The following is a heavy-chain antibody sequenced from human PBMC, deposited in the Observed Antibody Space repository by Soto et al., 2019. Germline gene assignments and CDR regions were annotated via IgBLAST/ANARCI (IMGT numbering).Heavy chain of an antibody. CDR2: ISGSGGST. Sequence: GGSLRLSCAASGFTFSSYAMSWVRQAPGKGLEWVSAISGSGGSTYYADSVKGRFTISRDNSKNTLYLQMNSLRAEDTAVYYCAKLQSNYGGNSGDYWGQGTLVTVSS. V-gene: IGHV3-23*01. CDR1: GFTFSSYA. D-gene: IGHD4-17*01. CDR3: AKLQSNYGGNSGDY. J-gene: IGHJ4*02.